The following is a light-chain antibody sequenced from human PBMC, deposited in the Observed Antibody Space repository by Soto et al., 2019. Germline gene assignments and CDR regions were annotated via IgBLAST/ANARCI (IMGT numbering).Light chain of an antibody. CDR1: QSVFNNH. Sequence: EVVLTQSPGTLSLSPGERATLSCRASQSVFNNHIGWYQQKPGQAPRRLIFGASFRATGIPDRFSGSGSGTDFTLTISRLEPEDFAVYYCQQYGSSPTTFGQGTRWIS. V-gene: IGKV3-20*01. CDR3: QQYGSSPTT. J-gene: IGKJ1*01. CDR2: GAS.